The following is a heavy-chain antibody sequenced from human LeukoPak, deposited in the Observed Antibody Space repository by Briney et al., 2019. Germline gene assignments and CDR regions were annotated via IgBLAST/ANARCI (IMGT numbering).Heavy chain of an antibody. CDR1: GGTFSSHA. CDR2: IIPIFGTA. D-gene: IGHD2-15*01. CDR3: ARAQGGCSGGSCYERRGFDP. Sequence: ASVKVSCKASGGTFSSHAISWVRQAPGQGLEWMGGIIPIFGTANYAQKFQGRVTITADESTSTAYTELSSLRSEDTAVYYCARAQGGCSGGSCYERRGFDPWGQGTLVTVSS. J-gene: IGHJ5*02. V-gene: IGHV1-69*13.